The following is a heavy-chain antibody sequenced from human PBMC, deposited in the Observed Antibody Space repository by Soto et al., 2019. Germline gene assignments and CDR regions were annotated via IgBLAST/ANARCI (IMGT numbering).Heavy chain of an antibody. D-gene: IGHD5-18*01. V-gene: IGHV3-7*05. CDR2: INLDGSEK. CDR1: GFTFRTYW. Sequence: EVQLVESGGGLVQPGGSLRLSCAASGFTFRTYWLSWVRQVPGKGLEWVANINLDGSEKNYVDSVKGRFTISRDNASNSLYLQMSSLRAEDTAVYYCARDGRTSWYSYDYHGMDVWGQGTTVTVSS. CDR3: ARDGRTSWYSYDYHGMDV. J-gene: IGHJ6*02.